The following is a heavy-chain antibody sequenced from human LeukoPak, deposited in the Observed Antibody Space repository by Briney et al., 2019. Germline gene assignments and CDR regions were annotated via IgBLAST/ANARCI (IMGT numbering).Heavy chain of an antibody. D-gene: IGHD2-2*01. Sequence: ASVKVSCKASGYTFTRYPIHWMRQAPGQRLEWMGWINAANGETKYLEKFQGRVTITRDTSASTAYMELTSLRSEDTAVYYCARDERPLGYCSTTYEWFDPWGQGTRVTVSS. J-gene: IGHJ5*02. CDR2: INAANGET. CDR1: GYTFTRYP. V-gene: IGHV1-3*01. CDR3: ARDERPLGYCSTTYEWFDP.